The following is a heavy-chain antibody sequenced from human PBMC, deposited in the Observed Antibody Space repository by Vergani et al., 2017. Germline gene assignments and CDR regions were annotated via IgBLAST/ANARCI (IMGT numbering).Heavy chain of an antibody. D-gene: IGHD5-12*01. J-gene: IGHJ4*02. CDR2: ISSSSSYT. V-gene: IGHV3-11*05. CDR1: TFSDYY. Sequence: QVQLVESGGGLVKPGLTFSDYYMSWIRQAPGKGLEWVSYISSSSSYTNYADSVKGRFTISRDNSKNTLYLQMNSLRAEDTAVYYCAKGLGGYDYYYFDYWGQGTLVTVSS. CDR3: AKGLGGYDYYYFDY.